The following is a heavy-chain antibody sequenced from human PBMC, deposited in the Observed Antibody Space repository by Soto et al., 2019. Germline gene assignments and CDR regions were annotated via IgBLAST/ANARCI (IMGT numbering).Heavy chain of an antibody. CDR2: INPNSGGT. V-gene: IGHV1-2*02. J-gene: IGHJ6*02. CDR3: AALGGVAARPYYYYGMDV. Sequence: ASVKVSCKASGYTFTGYYMHWVRQAPGQGLEWMGWINPNSGGTNYAQKFQGRVTMTRDTSISTAYMELSRLRSDDTAVYYCAALGGVAARPYYYYGMDVWGQGTTVTAP. CDR1: GYTFTGYY. D-gene: IGHD6-6*01.